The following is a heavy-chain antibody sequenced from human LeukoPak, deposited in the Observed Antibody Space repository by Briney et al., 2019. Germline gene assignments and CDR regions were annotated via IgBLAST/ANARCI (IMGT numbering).Heavy chain of an antibody. Sequence: SETLSLTCTVSGYSISSGYYWGWIRQPPGMGLEWIGSIYHSGRTYYNPSLKSRVTISVDTSNNQFSLKLNSVTAADTAVYYCARDPYSGNYGNYYYYYMDVWGKGTTVTISS. CDR3: ARDPYSGNYGNYYYYYMDV. D-gene: IGHD1-26*01. CDR2: IYHSGRT. J-gene: IGHJ6*03. CDR1: GYSISSGYY. V-gene: IGHV4-38-2*02.